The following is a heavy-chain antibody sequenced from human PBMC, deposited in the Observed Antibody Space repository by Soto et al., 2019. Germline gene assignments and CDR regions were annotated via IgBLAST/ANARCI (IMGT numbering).Heavy chain of an antibody. CDR2: IYPGDSDT. V-gene: IGHV5-51*01. CDR3: ARLVAAASTRGYYYGMDV. Sequence: PGESLKISCKGSGYSFTSYWIGWVRQMPGKGLEWMGIIYPGDSDTRYSPSFQGQVTISADKSISTAYLQWSSLKASDTAMYYCARLVAAASTRGYYYGMDVWGQGTTVTVSS. J-gene: IGHJ6*02. CDR1: GYSFTSYW. D-gene: IGHD6-13*01.